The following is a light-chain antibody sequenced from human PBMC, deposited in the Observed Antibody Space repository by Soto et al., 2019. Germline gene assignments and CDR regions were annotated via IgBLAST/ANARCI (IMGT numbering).Light chain of an antibody. Sequence: EIVMTQSPATLSVSPGERATLSCRASQSVSSNLAWYQQKPGQAPRLLFYGASTGATGIPARFSGSGSGTEFTLTVRSLQSEDFAVYYCQQYNNWPWTFGQGTKV. CDR3: QQYNNWPWT. CDR1: QSVSSN. V-gene: IGKV3-15*01. J-gene: IGKJ1*01. CDR2: GAS.